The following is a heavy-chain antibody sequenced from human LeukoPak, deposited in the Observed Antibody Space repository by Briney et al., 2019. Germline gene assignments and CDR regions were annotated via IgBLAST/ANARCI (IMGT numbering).Heavy chain of an antibody. V-gene: IGHV3-23*01. Sequence: GGSLRLSCAASGFTFSSYAMSWVRQAPGKGLEWVSAISGSGGSTYYADSVKGRFTISRDNSKNTLYLQMNSLRAEDTAVYYCAIDVSELYYFDYWGQGTLVTVSS. CDR1: GFTFSSYA. J-gene: IGHJ4*02. D-gene: IGHD1-26*01. CDR2: ISGSGGST. CDR3: AIDVSELYYFDY.